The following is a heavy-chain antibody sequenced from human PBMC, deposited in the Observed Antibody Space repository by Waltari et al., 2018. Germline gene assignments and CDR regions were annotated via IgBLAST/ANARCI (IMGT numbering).Heavy chain of an antibody. CDR3: ARVQIFGVVTNWFDP. Sequence: EVQLVESGGGLVQPGGSLRLSCAASGFTFSSYWMSWVRQAPGKGVEWVANLKQEGSEEYYVDSVKGRFTISRDNAKNSLYLQMNSLRAEDTAVYYCARVQIFGVVTNWFDPWGQGTLVTVSS. CDR1: GFTFSSYW. J-gene: IGHJ5*02. CDR2: LKQEGSEE. D-gene: IGHD3-3*01. V-gene: IGHV3-7*01.